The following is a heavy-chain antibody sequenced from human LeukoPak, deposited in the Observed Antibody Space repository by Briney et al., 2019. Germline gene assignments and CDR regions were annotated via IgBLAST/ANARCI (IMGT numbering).Heavy chain of an antibody. V-gene: IGHV1-8*01. CDR1: GYTFTSQD. Sequence: GASVKVSCKASGYTFTSQDFNWVRQATGQGLEWMGWMNPNSGNTGYAQKFQGRVTMTRNTSISKAYMELSSLRSEDTAVYYCAASRRDGYNDWEDYWGQGTLVTVSS. J-gene: IGHJ4*02. D-gene: IGHD5-24*01. CDR3: AASRRDGYNDWEDY. CDR2: MNPNSGNT.